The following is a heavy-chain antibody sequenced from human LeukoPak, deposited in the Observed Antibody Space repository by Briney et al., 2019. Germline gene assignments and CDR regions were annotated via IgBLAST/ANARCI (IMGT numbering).Heavy chain of an antibody. Sequence: GTLRLSCAASGFTFSSYGMSWVRQAPGKGLEWVSAISGSGGSTYYADSVKGRFTISRDNSKNTLYLQMNSLRADDTAVYYCAKRGSYFVPGYFDYWGQGTLVTVSS. CDR3: AKRGSYFVPGYFDY. CDR1: GFTFSSYG. J-gene: IGHJ4*02. V-gene: IGHV3-23*01. CDR2: ISGSGGST. D-gene: IGHD1-26*01.